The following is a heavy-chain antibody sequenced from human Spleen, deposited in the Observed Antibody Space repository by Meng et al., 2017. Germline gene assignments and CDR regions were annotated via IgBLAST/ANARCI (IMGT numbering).Heavy chain of an antibody. Sequence: GESLKISCVASGLSFTDAWMSWVRQAPGKGLEWVSGINWNGGSTGYADSVKGRFTISRDNAKNSLYLQMNSLRAEDTALYYCARDPPITMIVVVTGGDAFDIWGQGTMVTVSS. CDR3: ARDPPITMIVVVTGGDAFDI. CDR1: GLSFTDAW. D-gene: IGHD3-22*01. CDR2: INWNGGST. J-gene: IGHJ3*02. V-gene: IGHV3-20*04.